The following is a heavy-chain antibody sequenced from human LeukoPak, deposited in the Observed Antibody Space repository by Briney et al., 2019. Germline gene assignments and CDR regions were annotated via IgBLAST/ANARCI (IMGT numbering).Heavy chain of an antibody. CDR1: GYTFTSYG. CDR2: FDPEDGET. CDR3: ATGIAVAGAFDY. J-gene: IGHJ4*02. Sequence: ASVKVSCKASGYTFTSYGISWVRQAPGKGLEWMGGFDPEDGETIYAQKFQGRVTMTEDTSTDTAYMELSSLRSEDTAVYYCATGIAVAGAFDYWGQGTLVTVSS. V-gene: IGHV1-24*01. D-gene: IGHD6-19*01.